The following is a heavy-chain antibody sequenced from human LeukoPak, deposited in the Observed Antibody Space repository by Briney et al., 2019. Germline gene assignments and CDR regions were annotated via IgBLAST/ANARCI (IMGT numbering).Heavy chain of an antibody. Sequence: PSETLSLTCTVSGGSIRTSYSAWMRQPPGEGVEYIGLISGTGSANYNASLESRVTISLVTSKNQFSLKMRSVTAADTAMYYCARGGGESTSGYYFDYWGQGTLVTVP. CDR1: GGSIRTSY. CDR3: ARGGGESTSGYYFDY. CDR2: ISGTGSA. V-gene: IGHV4-59*01. J-gene: IGHJ4*02. D-gene: IGHD3-9*01.